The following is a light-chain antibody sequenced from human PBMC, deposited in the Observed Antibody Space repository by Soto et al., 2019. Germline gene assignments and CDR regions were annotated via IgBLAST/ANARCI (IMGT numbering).Light chain of an antibody. J-gene: IGLJ1*01. V-gene: IGLV2-14*01. CDR2: EVT. CDR3: SSYTTDISPYV. CDR1: SSDVGAYNY. Sequence: QSALTQPASVSGSPGQSITISCTGTSSDVGAYNYVSWYQQHPGKAPKLMIYEVTYRPSGVSNRFSGSKSGNTASLTISGLQAEDEADYYCSSYTTDISPYVFGTGTKLTVL.